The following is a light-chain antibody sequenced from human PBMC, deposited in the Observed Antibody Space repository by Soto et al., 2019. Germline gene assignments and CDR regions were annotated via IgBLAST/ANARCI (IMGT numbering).Light chain of an antibody. CDR2: GVS. J-gene: IGKJ1*01. V-gene: IGKV3-20*01. CDR1: QSVTSNY. Sequence: EIVLTQSPCTLSLSPGERATLSCRASQSVTSNYLAWYQQKPGQAPRLLIYGVSSRATGIPDRFSGSGSGTDFTLTISRLEPEDFAVYYCQQYGISPRTFGQGTKVDIK. CDR3: QQYGISPRT.